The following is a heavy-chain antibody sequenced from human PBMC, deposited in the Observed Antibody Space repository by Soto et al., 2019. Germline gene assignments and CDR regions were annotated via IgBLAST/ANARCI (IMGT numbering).Heavy chain of an antibody. V-gene: IGHV3-43*01. CDR3: GKDGAVTDYTYLDS. CDR1: GFIFDDYS. Sequence: EVQLVESGGVVVQPGGSLRLSCAASGFIFDDYSMHWVRQVPGKGLEWVSLISWDGRTTYYADSVRGRFTISRDNSKNSLYLQMNNLTTEDTAFYYCGKDGAVTDYTYLDSWGQGALVTVSS. CDR2: ISWDGRTT. J-gene: IGHJ4*02. D-gene: IGHD4-4*01.